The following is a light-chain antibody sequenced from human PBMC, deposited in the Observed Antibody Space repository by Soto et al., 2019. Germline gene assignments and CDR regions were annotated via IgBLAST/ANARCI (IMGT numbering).Light chain of an antibody. V-gene: IGKV3-20*01. CDR1: QSVSSSY. CDR2: GAS. CDR3: QQYGSSQWT. Sequence: VLPQSQGSLSLSAGERASLSCRASQSVSSSYLAWYQQKPGQAPRLLIYGASSRATGIPDRFSGSGSGTDFTLTISRLEPEDFAVYYCQQYGSSQWTFGQGTKVDIK. J-gene: IGKJ1*01.